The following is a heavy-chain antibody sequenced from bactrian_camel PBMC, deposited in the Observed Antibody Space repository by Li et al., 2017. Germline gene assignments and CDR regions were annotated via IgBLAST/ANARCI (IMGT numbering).Heavy chain of an antibody. D-gene: IGHD1*01. V-gene: IGHV3S31*01. J-gene: IGHJ4*01. CDR2: IMLLGGTT. CDR3: AADLRCPFKKDDAI. Sequence: VQLVESGGGSVQAGGSLRLSCEASGITEGTNCIGWFRQVPGREREGVAAIMLLGGTTYYTDSVKGRFTISQDKAENMWYLQMNSLNPEDTAMYICAADLRCPFKKDDAIWGQGTQVTVS. CDR1: GITEGTNC.